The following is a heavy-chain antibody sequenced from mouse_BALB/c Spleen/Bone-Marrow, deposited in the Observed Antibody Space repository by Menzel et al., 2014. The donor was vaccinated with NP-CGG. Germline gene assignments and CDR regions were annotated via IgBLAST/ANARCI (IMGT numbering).Heavy chain of an antibody. V-gene: IGHV7-3*02. J-gene: IGHJ2*01. CDR2: IRNKANGYTT. CDR1: GFTFXDYY. Sequence: EEQGVESGGGLVQPGGSLRLSCATSGFTFXDYYMNWVRQPPGKALEWLGFIRNKANGYTTEYSASVKSRFTISRDDSQNILYLQMNTLRVDDSATYYCARDKGRVFFDYWGQGTTLTVSS. CDR3: ARDKGRVFFDY.